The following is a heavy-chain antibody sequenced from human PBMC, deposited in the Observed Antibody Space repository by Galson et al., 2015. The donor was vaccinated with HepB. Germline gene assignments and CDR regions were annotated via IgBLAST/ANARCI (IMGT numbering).Heavy chain of an antibody. Sequence: SLRLSCAASGFTFSSYGMHWVRQAPGKGLEWVAVIAYDGSIKFYADSVKGRFTISRDNSKNTLYLQMDSLRPEDTAVYYCGREKAWGNWFFDLWGRGTLVTVSS. CDR3: GREKAWGNWFFDL. CDR2: IAYDGSIK. V-gene: IGHV3-30*03. CDR1: GFTFSSYG. J-gene: IGHJ2*01. D-gene: IGHD7-27*01.